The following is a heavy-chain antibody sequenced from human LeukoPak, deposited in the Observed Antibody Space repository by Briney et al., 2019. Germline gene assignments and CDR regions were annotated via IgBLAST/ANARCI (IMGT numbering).Heavy chain of an antibody. CDR1: GFTFSSYG. Sequence: GGSLRLSCAASGFTFSSYGMHWVRRAPGKGLEWVAVIWYDGSNKYYADSVKGRFTISRDNSKDTLYLQMNSLRAEDTAVYYCARDRILFDYWGQGTLVTVSS. J-gene: IGHJ4*02. V-gene: IGHV3-33*01. CDR3: ARDRILFDY. CDR2: IWYDGSNK.